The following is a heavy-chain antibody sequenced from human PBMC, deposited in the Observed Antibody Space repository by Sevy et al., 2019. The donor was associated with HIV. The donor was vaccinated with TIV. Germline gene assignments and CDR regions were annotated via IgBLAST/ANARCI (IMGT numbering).Heavy chain of an antibody. Sequence: GGSLRLSCAASRFTFSNYAIHWVRQAPGKGLEWVALIWYDGSNKYYADSVKGRFTISRDNSKNTVYLQMNSLRAEDTAMYYCARTGIGALGDYWGHGTLVTVSS. J-gene: IGHJ4*01. CDR1: RFTFSNYA. V-gene: IGHV3-33*08. CDR2: IWYDGSNK. CDR3: ARTGIGALGDY. D-gene: IGHD6-13*01.